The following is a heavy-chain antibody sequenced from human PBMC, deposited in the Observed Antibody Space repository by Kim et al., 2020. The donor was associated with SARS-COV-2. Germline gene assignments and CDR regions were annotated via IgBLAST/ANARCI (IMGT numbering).Heavy chain of an antibody. Sequence: ASVKVSCKVSGYTLPELSIHWVRQAPGKGLEWTGGFDPEDGETIYAQMFQGRVTMTEDTSTDTAYMELSSLRSEDTAVYYCATAPALTLTLGWFDPWGQGTLVTVSS. CDR1: GYTLPELS. CDR3: ATAPALTLTLGWFDP. CDR2: FDPEDGET. V-gene: IGHV1-24*01. J-gene: IGHJ5*02. D-gene: IGHD6-25*01.